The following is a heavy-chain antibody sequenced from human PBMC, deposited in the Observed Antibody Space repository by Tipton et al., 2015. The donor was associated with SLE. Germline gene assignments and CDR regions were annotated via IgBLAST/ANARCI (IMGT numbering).Heavy chain of an antibody. CDR2: IYYSGST. J-gene: IGHJ4*02. V-gene: IGHV4-39*07. Sequence: TLSLTCTVSGGSISGHYLSWIRQPPGKGLEWIGSIYYSGSTYYNPSLKSRVTISVDTSKNQFSLKLSSVTAADTAVYYCARGIKGPFDYWGQGTLVTVSS. CDR3: ARGIKGPFDY. CDR1: GGSISGHY. D-gene: IGHD3-3*02.